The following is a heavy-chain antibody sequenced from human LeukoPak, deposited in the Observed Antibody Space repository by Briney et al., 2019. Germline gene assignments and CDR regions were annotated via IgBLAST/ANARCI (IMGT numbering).Heavy chain of an antibody. CDR1: GGSISSSSYY. D-gene: IGHD3-3*01. J-gene: IGHJ6*03. V-gene: IGHV4-39*07. CDR3: ARDLLGWGGGYMDV. Sequence: SETLSLTCTVSGGSISSSSYYWGWIRQPPGKGLEWIGSIYYSGSTYYNPSLKSRVTISVDTSKNQFSLKLSSVTAADTAVYYCARDLLGWGGGYMDVWGKGTTVTVSS. CDR2: IYYSGST.